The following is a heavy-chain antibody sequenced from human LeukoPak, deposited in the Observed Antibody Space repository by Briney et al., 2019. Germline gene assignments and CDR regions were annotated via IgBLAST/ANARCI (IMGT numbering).Heavy chain of an antibody. Sequence: SETLSLTCTVSGGAISSSSYYWDWIRPPPGQGLEWIGSIYYSGITYYNASLKSRVTMSIDTAKNHFSLKLSSVTAADTAVYFCARHLGSSSSWYSSWFDPWGQGTLVTVSS. CDR2: IYYSGIT. J-gene: IGHJ5*02. CDR3: ARHLGSSSSWYSSWFDP. CDR1: GGAISSSSYY. V-gene: IGHV4-39*01. D-gene: IGHD6-13*01.